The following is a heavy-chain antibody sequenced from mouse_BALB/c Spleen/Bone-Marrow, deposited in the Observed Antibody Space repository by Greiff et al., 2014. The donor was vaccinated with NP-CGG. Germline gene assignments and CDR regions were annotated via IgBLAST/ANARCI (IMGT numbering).Heavy chain of an antibody. CDR3: ASYRYGWYFDV. D-gene: IGHD2-14*01. V-gene: IGHV14-3*02. Sequence: EVQLVESGAELVKPGASVKLSCTASGFNIKDTYLHWVKQRPEQGLDWIGRIDPAIFTKYDPKFQGKATITADTSSNTAYLPLSSLTSEDTAVYYCASYRYGWYFDVWGAGTTVTVSS. J-gene: IGHJ1*01. CDR2: IDPAIFT. CDR1: GFNIKDTY.